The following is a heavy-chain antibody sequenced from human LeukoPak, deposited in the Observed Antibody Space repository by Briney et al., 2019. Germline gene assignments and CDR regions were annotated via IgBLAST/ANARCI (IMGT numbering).Heavy chain of an antibody. CDR2: IYPRDSDT. CDR3: ARWGSSSLYYYYMDV. Sequence: GESLKISCQGSGYSFTNYWIGWVRQMPGKGLEWMGIIYPRDSDTKYSPSYQGQVTISADKSINTAYLQWSSLKASDTAIYYCARWGSSSLYYYYMDVWGKGTTVTVSS. J-gene: IGHJ6*03. D-gene: IGHD6-6*01. V-gene: IGHV5-51*01. CDR1: GYSFTNYW.